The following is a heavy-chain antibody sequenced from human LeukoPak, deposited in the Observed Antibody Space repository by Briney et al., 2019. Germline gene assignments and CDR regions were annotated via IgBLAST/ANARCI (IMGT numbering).Heavy chain of an antibody. V-gene: IGHV1-2*02. J-gene: IGHJ3*02. CDR3: ARVVTGDYGGSDAFDI. CDR1: GYTFTFYY. D-gene: IGHD4-17*01. CDR2: INPNSGGT. Sequence: ASVKVSCKASGYTFTFYYMHWVRQAPGQGLEWMGWINPNSGGTNYAQKFQGRVTMTRGTSISTAYMELSRLRSDDTAVYYCARVVTGDYGGSDAFDIWGQGTMVTVSS.